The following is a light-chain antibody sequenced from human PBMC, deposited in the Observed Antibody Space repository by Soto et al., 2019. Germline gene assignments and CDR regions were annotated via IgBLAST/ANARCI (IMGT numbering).Light chain of an antibody. J-gene: IGKJ1*01. CDR2: KAS. CDR1: QSISSW. Sequence: DIQMTQSPSTLSASVGDRVTITCRASQSISSWLAWYQQKPGKARKLLIYKASSLESGVPSRFSGSGSGTEFTLTISSLQPDDFATYYCQQYYSYPWTFGQGTKVEIK. CDR3: QQYYSYPWT. V-gene: IGKV1-5*03.